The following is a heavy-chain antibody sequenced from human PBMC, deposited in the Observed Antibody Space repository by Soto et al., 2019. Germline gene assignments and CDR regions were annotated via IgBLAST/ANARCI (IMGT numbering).Heavy chain of an antibody. J-gene: IGHJ4*02. Sequence: GGALRLSCAASGFTFSLYAMNWVRQAPGKGLEWVSGTSGSGGSTYYADSVKGRFTISRDNSKNTLYLQMNSLRAEDTAVYYCAKPLPFSTVGPTHYFFDYWGQGTLVTVSS. V-gene: IGHV3-23*01. D-gene: IGHD1-26*01. CDR2: TSGSGGST. CDR1: GFTFSLYA. CDR3: AKPLPFSTVGPTHYFFDY.